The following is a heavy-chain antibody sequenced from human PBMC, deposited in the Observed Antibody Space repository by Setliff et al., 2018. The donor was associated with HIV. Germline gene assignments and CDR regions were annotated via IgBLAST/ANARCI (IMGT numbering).Heavy chain of an antibody. CDR2: INPKSGGT. V-gene: IGHV1-2*02. J-gene: IGHJ6*03. Sequence: ASVKVSCKAFGYTFIGNYIHWVRQAPGQGLEWMGWINPKSGGTNFAQKLRGRVNMTRDTSISTVYMELSSLISEDTAVYYCVRGPSSGWPAYYYYMDVWGKGTTVTAP. CDR1: GYTFIGNY. CDR3: VRGPSSGWPAYYYYMDV. D-gene: IGHD6-19*01.